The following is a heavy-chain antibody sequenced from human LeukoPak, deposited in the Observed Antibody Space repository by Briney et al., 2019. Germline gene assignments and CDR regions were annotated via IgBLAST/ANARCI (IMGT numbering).Heavy chain of an antibody. V-gene: IGHV1-69*01. CDR3: AIGEMATITYDY. D-gene: IGHD5-24*01. CDR2: IIPIFGTA. J-gene: IGHJ4*02. Sequence: SVKVSSKASRGTFSSYAISWVRQAPGQGLEWMEGIIPIFGTANYAQKFQGRVTITADESTSTAYMELSSLRSEDTAVYYCAIGEMATITYDYWGQGTLVTVSS. CDR1: RGTFSSYA.